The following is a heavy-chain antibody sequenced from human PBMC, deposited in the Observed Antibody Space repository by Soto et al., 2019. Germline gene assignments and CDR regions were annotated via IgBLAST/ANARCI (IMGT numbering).Heavy chain of an antibody. J-gene: IGHJ5*02. V-gene: IGHV1-8*01. Sequence: ASVKVSCKASGYTFTSYDINWVRQATGQGLEWMGWMNPNSGNTGYAQKFQGRVTMTRNTSISTAYMELSSLRSEDTAVYYCARGWGYYDILTGYYPDNWFDPWGRGTLVTVSS. CDR3: ARGWGYYDILTGYYPDNWFDP. D-gene: IGHD3-9*01. CDR1: GYTFTSYD. CDR2: MNPNSGNT.